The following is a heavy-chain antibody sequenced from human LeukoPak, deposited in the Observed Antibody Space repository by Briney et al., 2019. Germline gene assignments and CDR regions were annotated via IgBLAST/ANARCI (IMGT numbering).Heavy chain of an antibody. CDR1: GFTFSSYS. J-gene: IGHJ4*02. V-gene: IGHV3-21*01. CDR3: ARDVQVATIYPLDY. CDR2: ISSSSSYI. D-gene: IGHD5-12*01. Sequence: GGSLRLSCAASGFTFSSYSTNWVRQAPGKGLEWVSSISSSSSYIYYADSVKGRFTISRDNARNSLFLQMNSLRAEDTAVYYCARDVQVATIYPLDYWGQGTLVTVSS.